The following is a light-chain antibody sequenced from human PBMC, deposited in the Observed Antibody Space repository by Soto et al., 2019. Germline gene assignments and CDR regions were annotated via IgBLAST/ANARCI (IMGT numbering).Light chain of an antibody. CDR3: AAWDESLSGVV. CDR1: CSNIGSNT. J-gene: IGLJ2*01. Sequence: QSVLTQPPSASGTPGQRVTMSCSGSCSNIGSNTVNWYQQLPGTAPKLLIYNTNQRPSGVPDRISGSKSGTSASLAISGLQSGDEADYYCAAWDESLSGVVFGGGTKLTVL. V-gene: IGLV1-44*01. CDR2: NTN.